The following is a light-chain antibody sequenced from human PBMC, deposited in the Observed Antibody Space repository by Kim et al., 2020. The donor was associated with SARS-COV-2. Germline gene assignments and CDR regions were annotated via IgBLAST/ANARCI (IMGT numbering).Light chain of an antibody. Sequence: TPGKRATLAGRASRSVRNGYLAWSQQKPGQAPRLLIYDASSRATGIPDRFSGSGSGTDFTLTISRLEPEDFAVYYCQQYTGSPITFGQGTRLEIK. CDR1: RSVRNGY. V-gene: IGKV3-20*01. CDR2: DAS. J-gene: IGKJ5*01. CDR3: QQYTGSPIT.